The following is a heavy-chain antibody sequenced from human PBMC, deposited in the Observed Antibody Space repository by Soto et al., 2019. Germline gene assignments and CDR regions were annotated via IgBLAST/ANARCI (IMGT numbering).Heavy chain of an antibody. CDR1: GFTFSDYG. V-gene: IGHV3-30*03. D-gene: IGHD1-26*01. Sequence: QVQLVESGGGVVQPGRSLRLSCAASGFTFSDYGMHWVRQAPGKGLEWVAIISYNGNNKYSADSVKGRFTISRDNSKSTLYLQMNTLRPEDTAVYYCPRDPVRWEILYPDYWGQGTLVTVSS. J-gene: IGHJ4*02. CDR2: ISYNGNNK. CDR3: PRDPVRWEILYPDY.